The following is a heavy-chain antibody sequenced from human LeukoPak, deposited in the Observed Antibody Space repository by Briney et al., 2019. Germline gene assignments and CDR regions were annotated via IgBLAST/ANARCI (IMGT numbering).Heavy chain of an antibody. J-gene: IGHJ5*02. CDR3: ARGRGYCTNGVCPPPRGFDP. Sequence: SETLSLTCTVSGGSISSGSYYWSWIRQPAGKGLEWIGRIYTSGSTNYNPSLKSRVTISVDTSKNQFSLKLSSVTAADTAMYYCARGRGYCTNGVCPPPRGFDPWGQGTLVTVSS. CDR1: GGSISSGSYY. V-gene: IGHV4-61*02. D-gene: IGHD2-8*01. CDR2: IYTSGST.